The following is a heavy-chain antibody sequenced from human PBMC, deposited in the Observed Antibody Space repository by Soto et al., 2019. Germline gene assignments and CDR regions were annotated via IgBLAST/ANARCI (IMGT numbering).Heavy chain of an antibody. Sequence: PGGSLRLSCAASGFTFSSYSMNWVRQAPGKGLEWVSSISSSSYIYYADSVKGRFTISRDNAKNSLYLQMNSLRAEDTAVYYCARDGYYDSSGYYYPGSFQHWGQGTLVTVSS. CDR1: GFTFSSYS. V-gene: IGHV3-21*01. CDR3: ARDGYYDSSGYYYPGSFQH. D-gene: IGHD3-22*01. J-gene: IGHJ1*01. CDR2: ISSSSYI.